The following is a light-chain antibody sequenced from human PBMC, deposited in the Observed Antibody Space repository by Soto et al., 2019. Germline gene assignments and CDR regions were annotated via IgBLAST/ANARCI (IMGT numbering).Light chain of an antibody. CDR2: DVS. V-gene: IGLV2-8*01. J-gene: IGLJ2*01. CDR1: SSDVGGYNY. CDR3: SSYAASNNLGV. Sequence: QSVLTQPPSASGSPGQSVTISCTGTSSDVGGYNYVSWYQQHPGKAPKLMIYDVSNRPSGVPDRFSGSKSGNTASLTVSGLQAEDEADYYCSSYAASNNLGVFGGGTKLTVL.